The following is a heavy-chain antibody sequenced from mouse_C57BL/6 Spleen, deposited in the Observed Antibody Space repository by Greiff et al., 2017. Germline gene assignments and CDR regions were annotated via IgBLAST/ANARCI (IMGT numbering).Heavy chain of an antibody. Sequence: QVQLQQSGAELVKPGASVKLSCKASGYTFTEYTIHWVKQRSGQGLEWIGWFYPGSGSIKYTEKFKDKATLTADKSSSTVYMALSRLTSEDSAVYFCARHEDGYCNYEAWFAYWGQGTLVTVSA. CDR1: GYTFTEYT. CDR2: FYPGSGSI. J-gene: IGHJ3*01. D-gene: IGHD2-1*01. V-gene: IGHV1-62-2*01. CDR3: ARHEDGYCNYEAWFAY.